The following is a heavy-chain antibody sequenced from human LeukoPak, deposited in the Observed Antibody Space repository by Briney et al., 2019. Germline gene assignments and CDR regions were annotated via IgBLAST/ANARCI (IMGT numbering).Heavy chain of an antibody. V-gene: IGHV1-2*02. CDR1: GYTFTNNY. CDR3: TRDLLGFATTPLSD. J-gene: IGHJ4*02. D-gene: IGHD4-17*01. Sequence: ASVKVSCKASGYTFTNNYIHWVRQAPGHGPEWMGWINPNRGDTNYAQKFQGRVTMTRDTSINTAFMELTRLTSDDTAVYYCTRDLLGFATTPLSDWGQGTLVTVSS. CDR2: INPNRGDT.